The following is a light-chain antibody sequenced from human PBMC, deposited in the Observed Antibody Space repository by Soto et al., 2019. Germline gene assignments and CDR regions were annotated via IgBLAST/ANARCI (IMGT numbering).Light chain of an antibody. CDR3: QQRTNSPPWT. V-gene: IGKV3-11*01. Sequence: EIVLTQSPATLSLSPGEGASLSCRASQNISTYLAWYQQTPGQVPRLLIYGVSKRAPAIPPRFSGSGSGTAFTLSVSGLETEDFATYYCQQRTNSPPWTFGQGTRV. J-gene: IGKJ1*01. CDR1: QNISTY. CDR2: GVS.